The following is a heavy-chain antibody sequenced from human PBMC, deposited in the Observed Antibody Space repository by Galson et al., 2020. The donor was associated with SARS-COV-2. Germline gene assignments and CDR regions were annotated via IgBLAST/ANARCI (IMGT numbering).Heavy chain of an antibody. Sequence: SQTLSLTCAVYGGSFSGYYWSWIRQPPGKGLEWIGEINHSGSTNYNPSLKSRVTISVDTSKNQFSLKLSSVTAADTAVYYCARGQSIVVVPAASAGGGTYYYYYSMDVWGQGTTVTVSS. CDR1: GGSFSGYY. J-gene: IGHJ6*02. CDR2: INHSGST. CDR3: ARGQSIVVVPAASAGGGTYYYYYSMDV. D-gene: IGHD2-2*01. V-gene: IGHV4-34*01.